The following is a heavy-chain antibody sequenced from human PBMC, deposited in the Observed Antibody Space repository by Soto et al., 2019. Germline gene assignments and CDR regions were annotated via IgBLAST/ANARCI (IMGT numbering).Heavy chain of an antibody. Sequence: GCLRLYSAASVFTVSTYAMGWVRQAQGKGLEWVSGISGSGGRTYSADSVRGRFTISRDNSKNTLYLQMNSLGAEGTAVYFSAKIADTVAGPVYGYWGQRTLVTVSS. CDR2: ISGSGGRT. CDR1: VFTVSTYA. J-gene: IGHJ4*02. D-gene: IGHD6-19*01. V-gene: IGHV3-23*01. CDR3: AKIADTVAGPVYGY.